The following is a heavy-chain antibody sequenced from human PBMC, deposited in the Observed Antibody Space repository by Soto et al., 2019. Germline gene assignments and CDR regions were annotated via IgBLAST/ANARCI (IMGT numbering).Heavy chain of an antibody. V-gene: IGHV3-30-3*01. CDR2: ISYDGSNK. CDR1: GFTFSSYA. J-gene: IGHJ5*02. CDR3: ARDYGYDFWSVWFDP. D-gene: IGHD3-3*01. Sequence: GGSLRLSCAASGFTFSSYAVHWVRQAPGKGLEWVAVISYDGSNKYYADSVKGRFTISRDNSKNTLYLQMNSLRAEDTAVYYCARDYGYDFWSVWFDPWGQGTLVTVSS.